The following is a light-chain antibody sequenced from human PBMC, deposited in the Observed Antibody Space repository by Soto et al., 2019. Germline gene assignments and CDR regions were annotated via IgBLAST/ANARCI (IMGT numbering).Light chain of an antibody. V-gene: IGKV3-15*01. CDR1: QSVSSN. Sequence: EIVMTQSPATLSVSSGERATLSCRASQSVSSNLAWYQQKPGKAPRLLIYGASTRATGIPARFSGRGSGTEFTLLISSLQSQDLAVYYCQQYNNWPPLTFGGGTKVEIK. CDR3: QQYNNWPPLT. J-gene: IGKJ4*01. CDR2: GAS.